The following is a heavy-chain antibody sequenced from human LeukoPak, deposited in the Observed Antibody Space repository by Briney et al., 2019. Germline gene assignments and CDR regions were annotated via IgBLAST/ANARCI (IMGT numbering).Heavy chain of an antibody. V-gene: IGHV4-30-2*01. CDR1: GGSISSGGYY. J-gene: IGHJ3*02. CDR3: ARAGGAKGLKDAFDI. Sequence: SETLSLTCTVSGGSISSGGYYWSWIRQPPGKGLEWIGYIYHSGSTYYNPSLKSRVTISVDRSKNQFSLKLSSVTAADTAVYYCARAGGAKGLKDAFDIWGQGTMVTVSS. CDR2: IYHSGST. D-gene: IGHD3-10*01.